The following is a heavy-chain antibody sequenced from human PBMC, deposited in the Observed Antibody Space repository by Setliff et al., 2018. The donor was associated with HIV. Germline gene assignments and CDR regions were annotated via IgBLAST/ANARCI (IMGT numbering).Heavy chain of an antibody. CDR1: GFTFDDYG. CDR2: INWNDGSI. D-gene: IGHD3-10*01. J-gene: IGHJ5*02. Sequence: PGGSLRLSCAASGFTFDDYGMSWVRQAPGKGLEWVSDINWNDGSIGYADSVKGRFTISRDHDKNSVHLQMTSLRAEDTAVYYCASSGSGSSINWFGPWGQGTLVTVSS. CDR3: ASSGSGSSINWFGP. V-gene: IGHV3-20*04.